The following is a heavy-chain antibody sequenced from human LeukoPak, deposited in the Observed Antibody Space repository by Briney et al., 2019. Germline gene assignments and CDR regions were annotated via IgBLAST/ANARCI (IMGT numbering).Heavy chain of an antibody. D-gene: IGHD3-10*01. J-gene: IGHJ4*02. V-gene: IGHV3-74*01. Sequence: PGGSLTLSCAASGFSFSNHWMHWVRQAPGKGLVWVSRISPDGSSTTYADSVKGRFTISRDNAKNTLYLQMNSLGAEDTAVYYCAKGGGSWYFDYWGQGNLVTVSS. CDR3: AKGGGSWYFDY. CDR2: ISPDGSST. CDR1: GFSFSNHW.